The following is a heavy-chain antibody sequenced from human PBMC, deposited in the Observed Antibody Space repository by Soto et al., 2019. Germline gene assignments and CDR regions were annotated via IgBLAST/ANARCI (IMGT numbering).Heavy chain of an antibody. CDR2: IDHSGST. V-gene: IGHV4-34*01. CDR3: ARGGTGYPYYYYYGMDV. Sequence: SETLSLTCAVYGGSFSGYYWSWIRQPPGKGLEWIGEIDHSGSTNYNPSLKSRVTISVDTSKNQFSLKLSSVTAADTAVYYCARGGTGYPYYYYYGMDVWGQGTTVTVSS. CDR1: GGSFSGYY. J-gene: IGHJ6*02. D-gene: IGHD1-1*01.